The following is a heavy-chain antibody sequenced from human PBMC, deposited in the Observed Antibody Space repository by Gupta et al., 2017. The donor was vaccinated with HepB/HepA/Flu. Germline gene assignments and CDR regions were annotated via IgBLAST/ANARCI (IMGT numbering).Heavy chain of an antibody. V-gene: IGHV3-21*01. CDR2: ISSTGNFI. D-gene: IGHD6-19*01. J-gene: IGHJ4*02. Sequence: EVQLVESGGGLVTPGGSLRPSCASSGFTLITYSLNWVRQPPGKGLEWVSYISSTGNFIYYADSVKGRFTISRDTAKNSLFLQMNSLRVDDTAVYYCAKVGSGWSFEYWGQGTLVTVSS. CDR3: AKVGSGWSFEY. CDR1: GFTLITYS.